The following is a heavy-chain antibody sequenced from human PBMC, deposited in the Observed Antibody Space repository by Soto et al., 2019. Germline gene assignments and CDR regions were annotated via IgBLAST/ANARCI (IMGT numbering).Heavy chain of an antibody. CDR3: ARDQGAPDRVYYYYYGMDV. CDR1: GDSVSSNSAA. Sequence: PSQTLSLTCAISGDSVSSNSAAWNWIRQSPSRGLEWLGRTYYRSKWYNDYAVSVKSRITINPDTSKNQFSLQLNSVTPEDTAVYYCARDQGAPDRVYYYYYGMDVWGQGTTVTVSS. D-gene: IGHD3-22*01. V-gene: IGHV6-1*01. CDR2: TYYRSKWYN. J-gene: IGHJ6*02.